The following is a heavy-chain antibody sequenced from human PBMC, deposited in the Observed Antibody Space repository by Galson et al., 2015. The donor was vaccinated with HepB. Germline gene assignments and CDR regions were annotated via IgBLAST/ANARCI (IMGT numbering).Heavy chain of an antibody. CDR1: GFTFSSYG. J-gene: IGHJ4*02. Sequence: SLRLSCAASGFTFSSYGMHWVRQAPGKGLEWVAFIQYDGSNKYYADSVKGRFIISRDNSKNTLYLQMNSLRAEDTAVHYCAKAAEVYYDSSGGFDYWGQGTLVTVSS. D-gene: IGHD3-22*01. CDR3: AKAAEVYYDSSGGFDY. CDR2: IQYDGSNK. V-gene: IGHV3-30*02.